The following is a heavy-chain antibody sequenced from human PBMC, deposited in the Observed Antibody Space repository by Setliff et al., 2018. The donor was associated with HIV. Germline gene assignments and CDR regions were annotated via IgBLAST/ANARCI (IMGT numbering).Heavy chain of an antibody. D-gene: IGHD3-22*01. Sequence: ESLKISCGASGFTFSGSPMHWVRQASGKGLEWVGRIKTEAEGYATAYAASVKGRITISRDDSKNTAYLQMNSLKTEDTAIYYCTRPQYIYDNSDSDNWGQGALVTVPQ. CDR1: GFTFSGSP. CDR2: IKTEAEGYAT. V-gene: IGHV3-73*01. J-gene: IGHJ4*02. CDR3: TRPQYIYDNSDSDN.